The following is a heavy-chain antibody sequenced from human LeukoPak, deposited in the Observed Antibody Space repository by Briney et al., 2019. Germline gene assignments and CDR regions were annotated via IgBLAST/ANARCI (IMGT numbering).Heavy chain of an antibody. CDR1: GFTVSSNY. CDR3: ARGRSWYNYYYYYVDV. D-gene: IGHD6-13*01. J-gene: IGHJ6*03. Sequence: GGSPRLSCAASGFTVSSNYMSWVRQAPGKGLEWVSVIYSGGSTYYADSVKGRFTISRDNSKHTLYLQMNSLRAEDTAVYYCARGRSWYNYYYYYVDVWGKGATVTVSS. V-gene: IGHV3-53*01. CDR2: IYSGGST.